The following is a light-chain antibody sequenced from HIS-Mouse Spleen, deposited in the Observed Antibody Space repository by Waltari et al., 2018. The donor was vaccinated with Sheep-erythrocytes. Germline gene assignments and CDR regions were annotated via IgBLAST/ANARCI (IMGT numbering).Light chain of an antibody. V-gene: IGLV1-44*01. Sequence: QSALTQPPSASGTPGQRVTTSCSGSSSNIGSNTVHWYQQLPGTAPKLLIYSNNQRPSGVPDRFSGSQSGTSASLAISGLQSEDEADYYCAAWDDSLNGPVFGGGTKLTVL. CDR1: SSNIGSNT. CDR2: SNN. CDR3: AAWDDSLNGPV. J-gene: IGLJ3*02.